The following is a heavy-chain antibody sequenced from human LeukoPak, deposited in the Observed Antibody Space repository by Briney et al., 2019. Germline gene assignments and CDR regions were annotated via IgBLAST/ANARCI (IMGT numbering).Heavy chain of an antibody. CDR2: IYYSGST. D-gene: IGHD3-9*01. CDR3: ARGHKAYDILTGYYKGWFDP. V-gene: IGHV4-39*07. J-gene: IGHJ5*02. CDR1: GGSISSSSYY. Sequence: SETLSLTCTVSGGSISSSSYYWGWIRQPPGKGLEWIGSIYYSGSTYYNPSLKSRVTISVDTSKNQFSLKLSSVTAADTAVYYCARGHKAYDILTGYYKGWFDPWGQGTLVTVSS.